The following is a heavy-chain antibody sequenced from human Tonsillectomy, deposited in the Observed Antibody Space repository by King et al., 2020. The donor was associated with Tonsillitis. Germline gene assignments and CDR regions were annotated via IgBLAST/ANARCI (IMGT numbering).Heavy chain of an antibody. CDR1: GYTFTGYY. Sequence: VQLVESGAEVKKPGASVKVSCKASGYTFTGYYMHWVRQAPGQGLEWMGWINPNSGGTNYAQKFQGRVTITRDTSISTAYMELSRLRSDDTAVYYCATLNIVVVPAAGGNWFDPWGQGTLVTVSS. J-gene: IGHJ5*02. D-gene: IGHD2-2*01. CDR2: INPNSGGT. CDR3: ATLNIVVVPAAGGNWFDP. V-gene: IGHV1-2*02.